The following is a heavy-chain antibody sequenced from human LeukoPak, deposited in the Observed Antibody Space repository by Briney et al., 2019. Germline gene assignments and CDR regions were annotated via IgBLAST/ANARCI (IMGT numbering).Heavy chain of an antibody. CDR1: GGSISLYY. Sequence: SETLSLTCTVSGGSISLYYWSWIRQPPGKGLEWIAYITHSGSTVYNPSLKSRATISLDTSKKQFSLKLSSVTTADTALYYCARDNYSLDYWGQGTLVTVSS. V-gene: IGHV4-59*01. J-gene: IGHJ4*02. D-gene: IGHD2-15*01. CDR2: ITHSGST. CDR3: ARDNYSLDY.